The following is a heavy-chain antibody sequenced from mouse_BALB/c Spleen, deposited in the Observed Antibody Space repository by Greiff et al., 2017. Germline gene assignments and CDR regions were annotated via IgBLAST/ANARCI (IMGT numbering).Heavy chain of an antibody. CDR3: ARNWDGRYFDV. D-gene: IGHD4-1*01. CDR2: INPSNGRT. V-gene: IGHV1S81*02. Sequence: QVQLQQPGAELVKPGASVKLSCKASGYTFTSYWMHWVKQRPGQGLEWIGEINPSNGRTNYNEKFKSKATLTVDKSSSTAYMQLSSLTSEDSAVYYCARNWDGRYFDVWGAGTTVTVSS. CDR1: GYTFTSYW. J-gene: IGHJ1*01.